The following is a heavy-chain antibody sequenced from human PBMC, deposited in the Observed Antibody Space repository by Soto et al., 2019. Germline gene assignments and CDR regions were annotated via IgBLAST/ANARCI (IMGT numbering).Heavy chain of an antibody. V-gene: IGHV1-69*08. CDR1: GGTFSSYT. CDR2: IIPILGIA. CDR3: ARDSPQNVVVVPAAKSWFDP. J-gene: IGHJ5*02. D-gene: IGHD2-2*01. Sequence: QVQLVQSGAEVKKPGSSVKVSCKASGGTFSSYTISWVRQAPGQGLEWMGRIIPILGIANYAQKFQGRVTITADKSTSTAYMELSSLRSEDTAVYYCARDSPQNVVVVPAAKSWFDPWGQGTLVTVSS.